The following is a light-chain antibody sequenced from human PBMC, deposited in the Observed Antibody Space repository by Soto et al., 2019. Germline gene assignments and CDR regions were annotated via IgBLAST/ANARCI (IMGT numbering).Light chain of an antibody. V-gene: IGLV1-40*01. CDR2: GNS. Sequence: QSVLTQPPSVSGAPGQRVTISCTGSSSNIGANYDVHWYQQRPGTAPKLLIFGNSNRPSGVPDRFSGSKSGTLASLAITGLQAEDEGDYYCQSYDSTLSARYVFGTGTKLTVL. J-gene: IGLJ1*01. CDR1: SSNIGANYD. CDR3: QSYDSTLSARYV.